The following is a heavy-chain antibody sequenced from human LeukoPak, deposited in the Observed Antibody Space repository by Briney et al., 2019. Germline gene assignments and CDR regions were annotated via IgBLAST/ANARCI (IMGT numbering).Heavy chain of an antibody. D-gene: IGHD4-17*01. CDR3: ARGVHGDYRWYFDL. V-gene: IGHV4-34*01. J-gene: IGHJ2*01. CDR2: INHSGST. Sequence: SETLSLTCAVYGGSFSGYYWSWIRQPPGKGLEWIGEINHSGSTNYNPSLKSRVTISVDTSKNQFSLKLSSVTAADTAVYYCARGVHGDYRWYFDLWGRGTLVTVSS. CDR1: GGSFSGYY.